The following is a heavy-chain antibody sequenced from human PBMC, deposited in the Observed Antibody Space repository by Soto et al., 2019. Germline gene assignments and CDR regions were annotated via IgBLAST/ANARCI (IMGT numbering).Heavy chain of an antibody. CDR1: GQSFSGYY. Sequence: SETLSLTXAVYGQSFSGYYWSWIRQPPGKGLEWIGEVNHSGDTTYNPTLRSRVTISADTSKSQFSLKVKSVTAADTAVYYCSRVGYFDSSGFYAPFDYWGRGSLVTVSS. V-gene: IGHV4-34*01. CDR3: SRVGYFDSSGFYAPFDY. CDR2: VNHSGDT. D-gene: IGHD3-22*01. J-gene: IGHJ4*02.